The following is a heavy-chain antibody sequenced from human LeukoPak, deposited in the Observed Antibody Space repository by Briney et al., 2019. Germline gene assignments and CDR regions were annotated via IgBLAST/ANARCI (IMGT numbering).Heavy chain of an antibody. CDR2: IGTSGIST. CDR1: GFTFSTYA. CDR3: VRGQEVVYTPTFDY. V-gene: IGHV3-64D*09. D-gene: IGHD2-8*02. J-gene: IGHJ4*02. Sequence: GGSLRLSCSASGFTFSTYAIHWVRQAPGKGLQYFPSIGTSGISTYYADSVTGRFTISRDNSKNSLYLQMSNLRPEDTAVYYCVRGQEVVYTPTFDYWGQGVLVTVSS.